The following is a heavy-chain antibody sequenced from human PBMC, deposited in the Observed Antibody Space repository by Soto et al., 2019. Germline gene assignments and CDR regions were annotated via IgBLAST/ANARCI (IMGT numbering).Heavy chain of an antibody. CDR1: GGTFSSYA. V-gene: IGHV1-69*13. J-gene: IGHJ1*01. CDR2: IIPIFGTA. CDR3: ARDSGHLGYCSGGSCLNTDYFQH. D-gene: IGHD2-15*01. Sequence: ASVKVSCKASGGTFSSYAISWVRQAPGQGLEWMGGIIPIFGTANYAQKFQGRVTITADESTSTAYMELSSLRSEDTAVYYCARDSGHLGYCSGGSCLNTDYFQHWGQGTLVTVSS.